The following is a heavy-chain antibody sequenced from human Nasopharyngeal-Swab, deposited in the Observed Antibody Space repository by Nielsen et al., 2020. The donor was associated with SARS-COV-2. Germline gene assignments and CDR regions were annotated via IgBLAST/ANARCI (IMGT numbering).Heavy chain of an antibody. CDR2: IKQDGSEK. D-gene: IGHD4-17*01. V-gene: IGHV3-7*01. CDR3: ARDDYGDYYYYTDV. J-gene: IGHJ6*03. Sequence: WIRQPPGKGLEWVANIKQDGSEKYYVDSVKGRFTISRDNAKNSLYLQMNSLRAEDTAVYYCARDDYGDYYYYTDVWGKGTTVTASS.